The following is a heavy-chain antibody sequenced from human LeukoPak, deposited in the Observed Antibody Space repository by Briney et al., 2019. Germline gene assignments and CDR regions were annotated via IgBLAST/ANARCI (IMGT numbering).Heavy chain of an antibody. J-gene: IGHJ4*02. V-gene: IGHV3-66*01. Sequence: PGGSLRLSCAASGFTVSSTYMSWVRQAPGKGLEWVSLIYTGGNTYYADSVKGRFTLSRDNSKNTVYFQMNSLRVEDTAMYYCATISDLLYYFDSWGQGTLVTVSS. CDR3: ATISDLLYYFDS. CDR1: GFTVSSTY. CDR2: IYTGGNT.